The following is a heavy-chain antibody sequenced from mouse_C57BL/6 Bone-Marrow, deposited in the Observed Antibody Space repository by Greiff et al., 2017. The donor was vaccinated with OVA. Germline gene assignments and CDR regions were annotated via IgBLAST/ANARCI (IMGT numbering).Heavy chain of an antibody. V-gene: IGHV5-4*01. J-gene: IGHJ4*01. D-gene: IGHD2-4*01. Sequence: EVKLMESGGGLVKPGGSLKLSCAASGFTFSSYAMSWVRQTPEKRLEWVATISDGGSYTYYPDNVKGRFTISRDNAKNNLYLQMSHLKSEDTAMYYCARDRGITTVYAMDYWGQGTSVTVSS. CDR1: GFTFSSYA. CDR3: ARDRGITTVYAMDY. CDR2: ISDGGSYT.